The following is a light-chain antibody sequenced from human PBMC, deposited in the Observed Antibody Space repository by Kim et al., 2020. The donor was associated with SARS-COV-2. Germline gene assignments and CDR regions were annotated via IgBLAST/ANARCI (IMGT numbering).Light chain of an antibody. Sequence: EIVLTQSPGTRSLSPGERATLSCRASQSVSSSYLAWYQQKPGQAPRLLIYGASSRATGIPDRFSGSGSGTDFTLTISRLEPEDFAVYYCQQGLTFGGGTKVDIK. CDR2: GAS. CDR3: QQGLT. J-gene: IGKJ4*01. CDR1: QSVSSSY. V-gene: IGKV3-20*01.